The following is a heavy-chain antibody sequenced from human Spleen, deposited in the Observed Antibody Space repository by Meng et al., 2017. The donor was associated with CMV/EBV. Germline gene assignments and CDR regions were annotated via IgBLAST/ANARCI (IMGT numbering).Heavy chain of an antibody. D-gene: IGHD5-18*01. V-gene: IGHV1-18*01. CDR3: ARQYSYGFPVGYYYYGMDV. J-gene: IGHJ6*02. Sequence: ASVKVSCKASGYTFSIYGVTWVRQAPGQGLEWMGWISAYNGNTNYAQKLQGRVTMTTDTSTSTAYMELRSLRSDDTAVYYCARQYSYGFPVGYYYYGMDVWGQGTTVTVSS. CDR1: GYTFSIYG. CDR2: ISAYNGNT.